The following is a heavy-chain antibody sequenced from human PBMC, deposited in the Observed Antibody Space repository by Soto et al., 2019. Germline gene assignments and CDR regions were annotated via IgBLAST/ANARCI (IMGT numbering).Heavy chain of an antibody. J-gene: IGHJ4*02. CDR1: GYSFTSYW. Sequence: PGESLKISCNGSGYSFTSYWIGWVRQMPGKGLEWMGIIYPGDSDTRYSPSFQGQVTISADKSISTAYLQWSSLKASDTAMYYCARHRAYCGGDCPLDYWGQGTLVTVSS. D-gene: IGHD2-21*02. CDR3: ARHRAYCGGDCPLDY. CDR2: IYPGDSDT. V-gene: IGHV5-51*01.